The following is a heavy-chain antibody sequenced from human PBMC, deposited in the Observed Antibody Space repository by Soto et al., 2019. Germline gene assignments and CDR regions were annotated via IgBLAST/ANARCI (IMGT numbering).Heavy chain of an antibody. CDR1: GFTFSSYS. CDR2: IWYDGSNK. V-gene: IGHV3-33*01. CDR3: ARAGGYCSSTSCYAANYYYYYYMDV. J-gene: IGHJ6*03. D-gene: IGHD2-2*01. Sequence: PGGSLRLSCAASGFTFSSYSMHWVRQAPGKGLEWVAVIWYDGSNKYYADSVKGRFTISRDNSKNTLYLQMNSLRAEDTAVYYCARAGGYCSSTSCYAANYYYYYYMDVWGKGNTVTVS.